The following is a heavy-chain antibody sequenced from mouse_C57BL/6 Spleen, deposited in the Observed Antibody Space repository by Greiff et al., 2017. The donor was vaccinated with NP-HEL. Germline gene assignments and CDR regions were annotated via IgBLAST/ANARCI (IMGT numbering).Heavy chain of an antibody. CDR2: IYPSDSET. Sequence: QVQLQQPGAELVRPGSSVKLSCKASGYTFTSYWMEWVKQRPGQGLEWIGNIYPSDSETHYNQKFKDKATLTVDKYYSTAYMQLSSLTSDDSAVYYCASGRRLRLRDYFDYWGQGTTLTVSS. J-gene: IGHJ2*01. CDR3: ASGRRLRLRDYFDY. V-gene: IGHV1-61*01. CDR1: GYTFTSYW. D-gene: IGHD3-2*02.